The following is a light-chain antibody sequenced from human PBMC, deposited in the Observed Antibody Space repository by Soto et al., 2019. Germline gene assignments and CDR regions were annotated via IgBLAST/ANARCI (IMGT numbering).Light chain of an antibody. V-gene: IGKV3-15*01. CDR2: GSS. J-gene: IGKJ1*01. Sequence: EIVMTQSPATLSVSPGERATLSCRASKSISGNLAWSQQKPGQASRLLIYGSSTRATGIPARFRGSGSGRHVTHPISSLQSEDFAVDYGQQYKSWLTWTFGHGTKVEIK. CDR3: QQYKSWLTWT. CDR1: KSISGN.